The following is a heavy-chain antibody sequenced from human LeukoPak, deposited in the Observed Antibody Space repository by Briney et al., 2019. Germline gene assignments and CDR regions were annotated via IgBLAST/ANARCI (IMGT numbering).Heavy chain of an antibody. D-gene: IGHD3-16*01. Sequence: PGGSLRLSCAASGFTFDDYTMHWVRQAPGKGLEFVSAISSNGGSTYYANSVKGGFTISRDTSKNTLYLQMGSLRTEDMAVYYCARVGDFSVAAFDIWGQGTMVTVSS. J-gene: IGHJ3*02. CDR2: ISSNGGST. CDR3: ARVGDFSVAAFDI. CDR1: GFTFDDYT. V-gene: IGHV3-64*01.